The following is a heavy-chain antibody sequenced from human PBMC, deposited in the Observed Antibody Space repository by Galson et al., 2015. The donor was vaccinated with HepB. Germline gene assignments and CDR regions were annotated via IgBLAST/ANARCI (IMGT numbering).Heavy chain of an antibody. CDR3: ASREPDY. CDR1: GFSFNNYA. CDR2: LTGSGGST. D-gene: IGHD1-14*01. Sequence: SLRLSCAASGFSFNNYAMTRARQAPGHGLDSVSALTGSGGSTYYADSVKGRFTISRDNSKTTLYLQMNSLRAEDTAVYYCASREPDYWGQGTLVTVSS. V-gene: IGHV3-23*01. J-gene: IGHJ4*02.